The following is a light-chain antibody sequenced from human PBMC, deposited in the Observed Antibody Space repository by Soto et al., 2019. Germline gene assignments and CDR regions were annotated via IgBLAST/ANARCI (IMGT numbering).Light chain of an antibody. CDR3: QQYNNWPFS. CDR2: GAS. V-gene: IGKV3-15*01. Sequence: ETVITQSPATLSVSPGERATLSCRASHSVRNKVAWYQQTPGQAPRLLIYGASTRATGVPARFSGSGSGTEFTLTISGLQSEDFALYFCQQYNNWPFSFGPGTRLEIK. J-gene: IGKJ5*01. CDR1: HSVRNK.